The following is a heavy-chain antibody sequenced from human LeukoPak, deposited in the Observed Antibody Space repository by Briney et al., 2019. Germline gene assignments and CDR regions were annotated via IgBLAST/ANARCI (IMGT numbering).Heavy chain of an antibody. V-gene: IGHV1-2*02. J-gene: IGHJ5*02. CDR2: INPNSGGT. CDR1: GYTFSGYY. D-gene: IGHD3-10*01. CDR3: ARPLRVTMVRGAAFRASSDFDP. Sequence: ASVKVSCKASGYTFSGYYMHWVRQAPGQGLEWMGWINPNSGGTSYAQKFQGRVTMTRDTSISTAYMELSRLRYDDTAVYYCARPLRVTMVRGAAFRASSDFDPWGQGTLVTVSS.